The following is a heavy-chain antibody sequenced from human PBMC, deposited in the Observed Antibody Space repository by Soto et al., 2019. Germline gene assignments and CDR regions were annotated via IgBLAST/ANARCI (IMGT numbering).Heavy chain of an antibody. CDR1: GFTFSSYA. Sequence: EVQLLESGGGLVQPGGSLRLSCAASGFTFSSYAMSWVRQAPGKGLEWVSAISGTGGTTYYADSVKGRFTISRDNSRNTLHLQMNSLRGEDTGIYYCAKFFGETGGSSGWPWSFHFWGQGTLVTVSS. J-gene: IGHJ4*02. CDR2: ISGTGGTT. D-gene: IGHD6-25*01. V-gene: IGHV3-23*01. CDR3: AKFFGETGGSSGWPWSFHF.